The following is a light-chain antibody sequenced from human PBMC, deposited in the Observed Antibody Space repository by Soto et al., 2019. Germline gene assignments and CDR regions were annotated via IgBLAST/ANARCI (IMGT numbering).Light chain of an antibody. CDR1: SSNIGSNT. J-gene: IGLJ1*01. CDR3: AAWDDSLKGV. CDR2: SNN. Sequence: QLVLTQPPSASGTPGQRVTISCSGSSSNIGSNTVNWYQQLPGTAPKLLIYSNNQRPSGVPDRFSGSKSGTSASLAISGLQSEDEADYYCAAWDDSLKGVFGTGTQLTVL. V-gene: IGLV1-44*01.